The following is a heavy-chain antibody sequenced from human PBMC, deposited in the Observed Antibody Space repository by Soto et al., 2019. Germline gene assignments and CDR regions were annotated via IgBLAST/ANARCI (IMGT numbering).Heavy chain of an antibody. CDR1: GFTFDSHG. D-gene: IGHD1-20*01. CDR2: IWGSASRT. J-gene: IGHJ3*02. Sequence: PGGSLRLSCVASGFTFDSHGMHWVRQAPGKGLEWVSTIWGSASRTYYADSAKGRFTISRDNSKNTVYLEMNSVRADDTAVYYCAKGLRYTAPGAFDIWGQGTMVTVSS. CDR3: AKGLRYTAPGAFDI. V-gene: IGHV3-33*06.